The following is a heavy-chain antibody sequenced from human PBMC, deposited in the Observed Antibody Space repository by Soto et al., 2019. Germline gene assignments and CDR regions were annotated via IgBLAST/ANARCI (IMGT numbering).Heavy chain of an antibody. CDR2: IYYSGST. V-gene: IGHV4-59*01. CDR1: GGSISSYY. J-gene: IGHJ4*02. D-gene: IGHD3-10*01. Sequence: SETLSLTCTVSGGSISSYYWSWIRQPPGKGLEWIGYIYYSGSTNYNPSLKSRVTISVDTSKNQFSLKLSSVTAADTAVYYCARFGEQLTNFDYWGQGTLVTVSS. CDR3: ARFGEQLTNFDY.